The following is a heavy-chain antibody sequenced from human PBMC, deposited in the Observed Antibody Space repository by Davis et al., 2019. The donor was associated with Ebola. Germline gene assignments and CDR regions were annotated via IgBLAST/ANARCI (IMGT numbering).Heavy chain of an antibody. CDR3: AKDGYSSSSFSFDY. CDR1: GFTFSSYG. D-gene: IGHD6-6*01. J-gene: IGHJ4*02. Sequence: PGGSLRLSCAASGFTFSSYGMHWVRQAPGKGLEWVAVISYDGSNKYYADSVKGRFTISRDNSKNTLYLQMNSLRAEDTAVYYCAKDGYSSSSFSFDYWGQGTLVTVSS. V-gene: IGHV3-30*18. CDR2: ISYDGSNK.